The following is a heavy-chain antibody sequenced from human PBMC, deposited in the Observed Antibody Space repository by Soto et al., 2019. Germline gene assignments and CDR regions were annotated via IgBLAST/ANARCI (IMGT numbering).Heavy chain of an antibody. CDR2: INHSGST. D-gene: IGHD6-19*01. J-gene: IGHJ5*02. V-gene: IGHV4-34*01. CDR3: ARTRPSCIVVAGWFDP. CDR1: GGSFSGYY. Sequence: QVQLQQWGAGLLKPSETLSLTCAVYGGSFSGYYWSWIRQPPGKGLEWIGEINHSGSTNYNPSLTRRVTISVDTSKNQFSLKLSSVAAADTAVYYCARTRPSCIVVAGWFDPWGQGTLVTVSS.